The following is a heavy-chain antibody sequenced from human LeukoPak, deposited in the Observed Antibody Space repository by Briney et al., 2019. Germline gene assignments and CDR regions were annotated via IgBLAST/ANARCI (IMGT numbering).Heavy chain of an antibody. CDR2: IKSKTDGGTT. Sequence: GGSLRLSCAASGFTFSNAWMSWVRQAPGKGLEWVGRIKSKTDGGTTDYAAPVKGRFTISRDDSKNTLYLQMNSLKTEDTAVYYCTTFTPQDYDILTGYYKRGYFDYWGQGTLVTVSS. CDR3: TTFTPQDYDILTGYYKRGYFDY. D-gene: IGHD3-9*01. J-gene: IGHJ4*02. CDR1: GFTFSNAW. V-gene: IGHV3-15*01.